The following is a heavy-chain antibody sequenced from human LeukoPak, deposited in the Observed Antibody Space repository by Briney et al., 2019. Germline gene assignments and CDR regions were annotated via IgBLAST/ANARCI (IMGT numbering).Heavy chain of an antibody. J-gene: IGHJ3*02. CDR2: MNPISGYT. V-gene: IGHV1-8*01. CDR1: GYTFTNYD. D-gene: IGHD6-13*01. CDR3: ARGNRLYTSSWSALAFDI. Sequence: GASVKVSCKASGYTFTNYDINWVRQATGQGLERMGWMNPISGYTGFAQKFQGRVTMTGDTSISTAYMELSSLRSEDAAVYYCARGNRLYTSSWSALAFDIWGQGTMVTVSS.